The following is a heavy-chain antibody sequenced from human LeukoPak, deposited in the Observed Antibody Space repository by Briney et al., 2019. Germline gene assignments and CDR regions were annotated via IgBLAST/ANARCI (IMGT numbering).Heavy chain of an antibody. CDR1: GYTFTSNY. V-gene: IGHV1-46*01. Sequence: ASVKVSCKASGYTFTSNYMLWVRQAPGQGLEWMGIINPSGGSTSYAQKFQGRVTMTRDTSTSTVYMELSSLRSEDTAVYYCARVTFGGSSWPDFDYWGQGTLVTVSS. J-gene: IGHJ4*02. CDR3: ARVTFGGSSWPDFDY. CDR2: INPSGGST. D-gene: IGHD6-13*01.